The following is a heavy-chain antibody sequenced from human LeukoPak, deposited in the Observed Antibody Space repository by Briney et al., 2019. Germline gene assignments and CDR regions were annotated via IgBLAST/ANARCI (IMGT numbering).Heavy chain of an antibody. CDR3: ARHTENYRHYAFDH. CDR2: IYPGDSDT. J-gene: IGHJ5*02. Sequence: GESLKISWKSSGYSFPNHWIGWVRQMPGKGLEWMGIIYPGDSDTRYSPSFQGQVAISADKSITTAYLQWSSLKASDTAMYYCARHTENYRHYAFDHWAQGTLVTVSS. D-gene: IGHD4-11*01. CDR1: GYSFPNHW. V-gene: IGHV5-51*01.